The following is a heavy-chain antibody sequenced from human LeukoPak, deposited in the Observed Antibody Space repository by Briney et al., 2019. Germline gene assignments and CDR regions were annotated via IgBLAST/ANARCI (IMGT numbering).Heavy chain of an antibody. CDR1: GFTFSGSA. J-gene: IGHJ4*02. CDR3: TRRGNIVGAATGFDY. D-gene: IGHD1-26*01. V-gene: IGHV3-73*01. Sequence: GGSLRLSCAAPGFTFSGSAMHWVRQASGEGWEWVGRIRSKANNYATVYAASVKGRFTISRDDSKNTAYLEMNSLKTEDTAVYYCTRRGNIVGAATGFDYWGQGTLVTVSS. CDR2: IRSKANNYAT.